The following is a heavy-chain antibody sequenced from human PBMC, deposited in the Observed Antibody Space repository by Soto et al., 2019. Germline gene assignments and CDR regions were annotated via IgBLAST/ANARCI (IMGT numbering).Heavy chain of an antibody. CDR2: TFYRSTWYN. J-gene: IGHJ6*02. CDR1: GDSVSSNSAA. D-gene: IGHD5-12*01. Sequence: SQTLSLTCAISGDSVSSNSAAWNWIRQSPSRGLEWLGGTFYRSTWYNDYAVSVKSRITINPDTSKNQFSLQLNSVTPEDTALYYCARATSRVATITYFYFYGMDVWGQGTTVTVSS. CDR3: ARATSRVATITYFYFYGMDV. V-gene: IGHV6-1*01.